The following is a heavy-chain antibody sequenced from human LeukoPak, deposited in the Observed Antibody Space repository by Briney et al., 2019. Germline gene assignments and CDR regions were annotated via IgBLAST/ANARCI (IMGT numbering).Heavy chain of an antibody. Sequence: PSETLSLTCAVYGGSFSGYYWSWIRQPPGKGLEWIGEINHSGSTNYNPSLKSRVTISVDTSKNQFSLKLSPVTAADTAVYYCARGPGYSGYDYWGQGTLVTVSS. V-gene: IGHV4-34*01. CDR1: GGSFSGYY. D-gene: IGHD5-12*01. CDR3: ARGPGYSGYDY. J-gene: IGHJ4*02. CDR2: INHSGST.